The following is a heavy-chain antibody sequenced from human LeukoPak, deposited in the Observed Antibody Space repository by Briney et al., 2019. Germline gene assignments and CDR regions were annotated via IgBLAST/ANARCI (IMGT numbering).Heavy chain of an antibody. CDR3: ARYYDILTGYYSFDF. V-gene: IGHV4-34*01. J-gene: IGHJ4*02. CDR2: ITHSGST. D-gene: IGHD3-9*01. CDR1: GESFSGYY. Sequence: SETLSLTCAVYGESFSGYYWSWIRQPPGEGLEWIGEITHSGSTNSSPSLKSRVTISEDTSKNQFSLKLSSVTAADTAVYYCARYYDILTGYYSFDFWGQGTLVTVSS.